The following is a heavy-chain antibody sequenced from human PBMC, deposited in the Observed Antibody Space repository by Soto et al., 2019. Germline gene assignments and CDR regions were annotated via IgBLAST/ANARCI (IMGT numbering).Heavy chain of an antibody. J-gene: IGHJ4*02. V-gene: IGHV3-30-3*01. CDR1: GFTFSSYA. Sequence: GGSLRLSCAASGFTFSSYAMHWVRQAPGKGLEWVAVISYDGSNKYYADSVKGRFTISRDNSKNTLYLQINSLRAEDTAVYYCARDPVTALWGQGALVTV. CDR3: ARDPVTAL. D-gene: IGHD3-16*01. CDR2: ISYDGSNK.